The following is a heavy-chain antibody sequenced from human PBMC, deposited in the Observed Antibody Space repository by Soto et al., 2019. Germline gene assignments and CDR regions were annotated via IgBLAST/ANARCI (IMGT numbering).Heavy chain of an antibody. Sequence: PSETLSLTCTVSGGSVSSGSYYWSWIRQPPGKGLEWIGYIYYSGSTNYNPSLKSRVTISVDTSKNQFSLKLSSVTAADTAVYYCARGASYYYDSSDDAFDIWGQGTMVTVSS. D-gene: IGHD3-22*01. CDR1: GGSVSSGSYY. J-gene: IGHJ3*02. V-gene: IGHV4-61*01. CDR2: IYYSGST. CDR3: ARGASYYYDSSDDAFDI.